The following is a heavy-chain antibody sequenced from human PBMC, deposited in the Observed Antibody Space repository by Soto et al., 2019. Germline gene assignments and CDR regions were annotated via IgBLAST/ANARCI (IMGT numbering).Heavy chain of an antibody. CDR2: IYYSGNT. CDR3: AREVIAAAGSDAFDI. Sequence: QVQLQESGPGLVKPSQTLSLTCTVSGGSISTDNYFWSWIRQPPGKGLQWIGYIYYSGNTYYNPSLESRVTISVHTSKNQFSLKLSSVTAADTAVYYWAREVIAAAGSDAFDIWGQGTMVTVSS. J-gene: IGHJ3*02. V-gene: IGHV4-30-4*01. CDR1: GGSISTDNYF. D-gene: IGHD6-13*01.